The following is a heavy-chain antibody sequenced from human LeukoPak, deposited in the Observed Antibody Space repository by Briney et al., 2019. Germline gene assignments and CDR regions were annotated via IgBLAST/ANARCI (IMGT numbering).Heavy chain of an antibody. V-gene: IGHV4-39*07. CDR3: AGAYCGGDCYDAFDI. CDR2: IYYSGST. Sequence: SETLSLTCTVSGGSISSSSYYWGWIRQPPGKGLEWIGSIYYSGSTYYNPSLKSRVTISVDTSKNQFSLKLSSVTAADTAVYYCAGAYCGGDCYDAFDIWGQGTMVTVSS. D-gene: IGHD2-21*02. J-gene: IGHJ3*02. CDR1: GGSISSSSYY.